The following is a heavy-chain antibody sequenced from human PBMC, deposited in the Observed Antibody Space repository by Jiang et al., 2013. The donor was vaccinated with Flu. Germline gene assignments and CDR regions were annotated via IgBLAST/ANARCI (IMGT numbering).Heavy chain of an antibody. Sequence: SGAEVKKPGASVKVSCKASEYTFTSYTIHWVRQAPGQRLEWMGWINVGRGNTKYSLKFQGRVTITRDTSASTAYMELSSLRSEDTAVYYCARPVGDYDSSGHYDGFDSWGQGTLVTVSS. D-gene: IGHD3-22*01. J-gene: IGHJ4*02. CDR3: ARPVGDYDSSGHYDGFDS. CDR2: INVGRGNT. CDR1: EYTFTSYT. V-gene: IGHV1-3*01.